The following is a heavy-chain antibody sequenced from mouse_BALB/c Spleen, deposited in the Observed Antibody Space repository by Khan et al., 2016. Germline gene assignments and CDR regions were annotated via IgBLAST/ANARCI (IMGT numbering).Heavy chain of an antibody. V-gene: IGHV5-17*02. D-gene: IGHD4-1*01. Sequence: EVELVESGGGLVQPGGSRKLSCAASGFTFSTFGMHWVRQAPEKGLEWVAFISSGSTTIYYANTVKGRFHISRANPKNSLFLQMTSLRSEDTAMYYCARIGLGRNYAMDYWGQGTSVTVSS. CDR2: ISSGSTTI. CDR1: GFTFSTFG. J-gene: IGHJ4*01. CDR3: ARIGLGRNYAMDY.